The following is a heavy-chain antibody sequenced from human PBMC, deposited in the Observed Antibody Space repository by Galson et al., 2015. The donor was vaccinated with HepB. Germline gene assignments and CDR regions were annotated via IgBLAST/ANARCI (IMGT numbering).Heavy chain of an antibody. CDR1: GFSLSSGKVR. V-gene: IGHV2-70*04. CDR3: ARSLYDRKVLDY. CDR2: IDWDNDK. D-gene: IGHD1-14*01. J-gene: IGHJ4*02. Sequence: ALVKPTQTLTLTCTFSGFSLSSGKVRVSWIRQSPGKALEWLARIDWDNDKYYSPSLKTRLTISKDTSKTQVVLTMTNMDPVDTATYHCARSLYDRKVLDYWGQGTLVTVSS.